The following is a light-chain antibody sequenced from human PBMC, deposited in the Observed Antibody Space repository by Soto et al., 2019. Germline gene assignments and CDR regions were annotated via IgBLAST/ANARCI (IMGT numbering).Light chain of an antibody. CDR1: SSDIGTYNY. J-gene: IGLJ1*01. Sequence: ALTQPASVSGSPGQSITISCTGTSSDIGTYNYVSWYQQHPGKAPKLMLYEVSNRPSGVSNRFFGSKSGNTASLTISGLQAEDEADYFCNSYTSSSTLYVFGTGTKLTVL. V-gene: IGLV2-14*01. CDR2: EVS. CDR3: NSYTSSSTLYV.